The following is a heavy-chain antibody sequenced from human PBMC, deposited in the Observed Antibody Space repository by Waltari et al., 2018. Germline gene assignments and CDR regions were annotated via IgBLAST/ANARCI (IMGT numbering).Heavy chain of an antibody. V-gene: IGHV1-69*09. Sequence: QVQLVQSGAEVKKPGSSVKVSCKASGGTFSSYAISWVRQAPGQGLEWMGRIIPILGLANYARKFQGRVTITADKSTSTAYMELSSLRSEDTAVYYCAREAIRFLDYGEYYYYGMDVWGQGTTVTVSS. CDR2: IIPILGLA. D-gene: IGHD3-3*01. CDR3: AREAIRFLDYGEYYYYGMDV. J-gene: IGHJ6*02. CDR1: GGTFSSYA.